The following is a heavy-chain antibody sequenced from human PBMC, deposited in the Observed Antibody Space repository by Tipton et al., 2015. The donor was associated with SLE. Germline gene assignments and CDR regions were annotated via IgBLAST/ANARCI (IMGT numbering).Heavy chain of an antibody. J-gene: IGHJ3*02. CDR2: IYYSGST. CDR1: GYSISSGDYH. Sequence: GLVKPSETLSLTCVVSGYSISSGDYHWSWIRQPPGKGLEWIGYIYYSGSTYYNPSLRSRLTISIDTSNNQFSLKLSSVTAADTAVYYCARDPSSTWDVFDIWGQGTMVTVSS. D-gene: IGHD6-13*01. CDR3: ARDPSSTWDVFDI. V-gene: IGHV4-30-4*01.